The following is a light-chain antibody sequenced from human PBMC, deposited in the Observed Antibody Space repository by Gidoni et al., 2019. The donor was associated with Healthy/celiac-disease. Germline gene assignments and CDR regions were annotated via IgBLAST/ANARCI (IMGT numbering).Light chain of an antibody. CDR1: QSVSSSY. CDR2: GAS. V-gene: IGKV3-20*01. Sequence: DIVFTQSPGTLSLSPGGRATLSCRASQSVSSSYLAWYQQKPGQAPRLLIYGASSRATGIPDRFSGSGSGTDFTLTISRLDPEDFAVYYCQQYGSSPMYTFXQXTKLXIK. J-gene: IGKJ2*01. CDR3: QQYGSSPMYT.